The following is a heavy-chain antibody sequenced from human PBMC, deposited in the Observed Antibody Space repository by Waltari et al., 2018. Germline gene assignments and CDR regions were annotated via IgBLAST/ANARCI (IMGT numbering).Heavy chain of an antibody. Sequence: EVQLVESGGGLVQPGGSLRLSCAASGFTSSRYSMNWARQAPGKGLEWVSYISSSSSTIYYADSVKGRFTISRDNAKNSLYLQMNSLRAEDTAVYYCASFYGSGFPGAFDIWGQGTMVTVSS. D-gene: IGHD3-10*01. V-gene: IGHV3-48*01. CDR2: ISSSSSTI. CDR3: ASFYGSGFPGAFDI. J-gene: IGHJ3*02. CDR1: GFTSSRYS.